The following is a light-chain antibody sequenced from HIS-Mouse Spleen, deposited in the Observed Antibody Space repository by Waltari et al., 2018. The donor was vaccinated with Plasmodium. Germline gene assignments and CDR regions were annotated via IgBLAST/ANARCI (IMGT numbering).Light chain of an antibody. V-gene: IGKV3-11*01. J-gene: IGKJ3*01. CDR3: QQRSNWPIT. Sequence: ELVLTQSPATLSLSPGERATLSCRASQSVSSYLACYQQKPGQAPRRLIYDASNRATGIPARFSGSGSGTDFTLTISSLEPEDFAVYYCQQRSNWPITFGPGTKVDIK. CDR2: DAS. CDR1: QSVSSY.